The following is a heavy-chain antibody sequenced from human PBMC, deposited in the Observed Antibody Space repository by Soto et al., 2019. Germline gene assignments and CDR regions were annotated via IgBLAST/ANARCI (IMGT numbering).Heavy chain of an antibody. J-gene: IGHJ1*01. D-gene: IGHD3-22*01. Sequence: QPGGSLRLSCAASGFTVSSNYMSWFRQAPGKGLEWVSVIYSGGSTYYADSVKGRFTISRDNSKNTLYLQMNSLRAEDTAVYYCARDRVESGYPEYFQHWGQGTLVTVSS. V-gene: IGHV3-53*01. CDR1: GFTVSSNY. CDR3: ARDRVESGYPEYFQH. CDR2: IYSGGST.